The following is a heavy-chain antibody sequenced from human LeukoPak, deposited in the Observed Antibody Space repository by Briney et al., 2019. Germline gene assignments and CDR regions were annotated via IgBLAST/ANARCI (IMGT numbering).Heavy chain of an antibody. CDR2: ISAYNGNT. V-gene: IGHV1-18*01. Sequence: ASVTVSCKASGYTFTSYGISWVRQAPGQGLEWMGWISAYNGNTNYAQKLQGRVTMTTDTSTSTAYMELRSLRSDDTAVYYCARDFAGVTYYYDSSGYYSQRSAFDIWGQGTMVTVSS. CDR3: ARDFAGVTYYYDSSGYYSQRSAFDI. J-gene: IGHJ3*02. CDR1: GYTFTSYG. D-gene: IGHD3-22*01.